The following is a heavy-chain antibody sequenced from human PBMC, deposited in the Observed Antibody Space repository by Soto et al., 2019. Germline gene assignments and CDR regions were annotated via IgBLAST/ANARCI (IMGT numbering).Heavy chain of an antibody. Sequence: SETLSLTCAVHGGSFGGYYWSWIGQPPGKELEWIGEINHSGSTNYNPSLKSRVTISVDTSKNQFSPKLSSVTAADTAVYYCARGKGNPYGSGSYYFDDWGQGTLVTVSS. CDR2: INHSGST. V-gene: IGHV4-34*01. CDR1: GGSFGGYY. CDR3: ARGKGNPYGSGSYYFDD. J-gene: IGHJ5*02. D-gene: IGHD3-10*01.